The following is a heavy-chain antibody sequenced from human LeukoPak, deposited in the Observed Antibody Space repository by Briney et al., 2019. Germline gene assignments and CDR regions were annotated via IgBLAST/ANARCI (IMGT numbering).Heavy chain of an antibody. Sequence: SETLSLTCTVSGGSISSSSYYWGWIRQPPGKGLEWIGSIYYSGSTYYNPSLKSRVTISVDTSKNQFSLKLSSVTAADTAVYYCARDNSGSYYNLEGCYFDYWGQGTLVTVSS. CDR1: GGSISSSSYY. CDR3: ARDNSGSYYNLEGCYFDY. D-gene: IGHD3-10*01. CDR2: IYYSGST. V-gene: IGHV4-39*02. J-gene: IGHJ4*02.